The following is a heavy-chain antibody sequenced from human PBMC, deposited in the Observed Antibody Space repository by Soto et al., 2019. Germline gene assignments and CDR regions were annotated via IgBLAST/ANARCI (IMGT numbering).Heavy chain of an antibody. V-gene: IGHV3-30*18. D-gene: IGHD6-19*01. CDR1: GFTFSSYG. CDR3: AKDEYSSGWYYYYYGMDV. J-gene: IGHJ6*02. CDR2: ISYDGSNK. Sequence: GGSLRLSCAASGFTFSSYGMHWVRQAPGKGLEWVAVISYDGSNKYYADSVKGRFTISRDNSKNTLYLQMNSLRAEDTAVYYCAKDEYSSGWYYYYYGMDVWGQGTTVTVSS.